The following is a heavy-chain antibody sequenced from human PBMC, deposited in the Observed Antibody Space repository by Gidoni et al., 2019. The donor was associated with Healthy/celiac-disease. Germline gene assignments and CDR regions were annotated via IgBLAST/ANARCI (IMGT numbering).Heavy chain of an antibody. CDR1: GFTFRSYP. CDR3: ARDHPHCSSTSCYDYYYYGMDV. Sequence: QVQLVESGGGVVQPGRSLRLSFAASGFTFRSYPIHWVRQAPGKGLEWVAVISYDGSNKYYADSVKGRFTISRDNSKNTLYLQMNSLRAEDTAVYYCARDHPHCSSTSCYDYYYYGMDVWGQGTTVTVSS. D-gene: IGHD2-2*01. CDR2: ISYDGSNK. J-gene: IGHJ6*02. V-gene: IGHV3-30-3*01.